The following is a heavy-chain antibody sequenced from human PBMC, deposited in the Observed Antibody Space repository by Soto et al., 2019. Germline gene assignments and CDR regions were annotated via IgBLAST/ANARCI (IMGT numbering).Heavy chain of an antibody. Sequence: ELQLVESGGGLVKPGGSLRLSCAASGFSFINAWMSWVRQAPGKGLEWVGRVKSKSDGGTTDYAAPVKGRFTISRDDSKNTLYLQMNRLKAEDTALYYCTDGMDVWGQGTTVTVSS. V-gene: IGHV3-15*01. CDR2: VKSKSDGGTT. CDR1: GFSFINAW. J-gene: IGHJ6*02. CDR3: TDGMDV.